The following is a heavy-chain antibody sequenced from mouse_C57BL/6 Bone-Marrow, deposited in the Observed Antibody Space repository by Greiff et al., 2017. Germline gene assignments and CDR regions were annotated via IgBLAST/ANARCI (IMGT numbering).Heavy chain of an antibody. CDR1: GYTFTDYE. D-gene: IGHD4-1*01. CDR2: IDPETGGT. Sequence: VQLQQSGAELVRPGASVTLSCKASGYTFTDYEMHWVKQTPVHGLEWIGAIDPETGGTAYNQKFKGKAILTADKSSSTAYMGLRGLTSEDSAVYYCTRWEAHWDLAWFAYWGEETLVTVSA. J-gene: IGHJ3*01. V-gene: IGHV1-15*01. CDR3: TRWEAHWDLAWFAY.